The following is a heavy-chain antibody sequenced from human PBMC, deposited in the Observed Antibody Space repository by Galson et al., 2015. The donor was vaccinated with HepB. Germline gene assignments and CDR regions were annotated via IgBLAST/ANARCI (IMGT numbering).Heavy chain of an antibody. CDR1: GGSFSGYY. J-gene: IGHJ4*02. CDR3: ARASTYYYDSSGYWVFDY. V-gene: IGHV4-34*01. CDR2: INHSGST. Sequence: SETLSLTCAVYGGSFSGYYRSWIRQPPGKGLEWIGEINHSGSTNYNPSLKSRVTISVDTSKNQFSLKLSSVTAADTAVYYCARASTYYYDSSGYWVFDYWGQGTLVTVSS. D-gene: IGHD3-22*01.